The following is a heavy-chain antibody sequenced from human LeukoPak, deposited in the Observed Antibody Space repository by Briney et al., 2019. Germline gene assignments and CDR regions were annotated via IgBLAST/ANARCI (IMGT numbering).Heavy chain of an antibody. CDR3: TSDDPINSL. D-gene: IGHD2-15*01. Sequence: PGGSLRLSCAASGLAFSNAWMSWVRQAPGKRLEWVGRIKSKTNGETTDFAAPVKGRFTISRDDSKNTLFLQMNTLKTEDSAMYYCTSDDPINSLWGQGTLVTVSS. J-gene: IGHJ4*02. CDR2: IKSKTNGETT. V-gene: IGHV3-15*01. CDR1: GLAFSNAW.